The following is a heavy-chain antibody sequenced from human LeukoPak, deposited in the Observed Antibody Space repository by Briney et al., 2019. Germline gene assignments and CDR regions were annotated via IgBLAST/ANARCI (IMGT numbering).Heavy chain of an antibody. D-gene: IGHD6-19*01. J-gene: IGHJ6*02. V-gene: IGHV1-18*01. CDR3: AKEHYSSGWYEYYYYYYGMDV. CDR2: ISGYNGDT. CDR1: GYTFTNYG. Sequence: ASVKVSCKASGYTFTNYGIGWVRQAPGQGLEWMGWISGYNGDTNYAQKFQGRVTMTTHTSTSTAYMELRSLRSDDAAVYYCAKEHYSSGWYEYYYYYYGMDVWGQGTTVTVSS.